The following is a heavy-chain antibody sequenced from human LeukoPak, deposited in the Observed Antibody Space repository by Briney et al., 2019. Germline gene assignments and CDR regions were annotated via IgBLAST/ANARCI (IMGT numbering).Heavy chain of an antibody. D-gene: IGHD3-22*01. Sequence: SETLSLICSVSGGSISTYYWNWIRQPPGKGLEWIGEINHSGSTNYNPSLKSRVTISVDTSKNQFSLKLSSVTAADTAVYYCASQLHYYDSSGYDYWGQGTLVTVSS. J-gene: IGHJ4*02. CDR2: INHSGST. CDR3: ASQLHYYDSSGYDY. CDR1: GGSISTYY. V-gene: IGHV4-34*01.